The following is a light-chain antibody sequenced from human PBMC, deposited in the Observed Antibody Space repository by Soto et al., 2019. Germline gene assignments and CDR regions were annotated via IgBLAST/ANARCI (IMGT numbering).Light chain of an antibody. V-gene: IGKV1-33*01. Sequence: GDRVTITCQASQDVTHYLNWYQQKPGKAPRLLIYDVSTLETWVPSRFSGSGSGTLFTLTISSLQPDDIATCYCKQYNKYVTFGQGTKVDFK. CDR3: KQYNKYVT. CDR1: QDVTHY. J-gene: IGKJ1*01. CDR2: DVS.